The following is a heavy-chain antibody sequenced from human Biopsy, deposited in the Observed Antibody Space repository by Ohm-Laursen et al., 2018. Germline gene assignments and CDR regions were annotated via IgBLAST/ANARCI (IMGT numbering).Heavy chain of an antibody. J-gene: IGHJ5*02. D-gene: IGHD6-6*01. Sequence: GSSVKVSCKASGGTFTNHAVGWVRQAPGQGLEWVGSSIPLFNTANYADKFQGRVTLTADKSTTTAYMELSSLRSEDTAVYFCARGHSRRVSIFEASIYWFDTWGQGTLVTVSS. CDR1: GGTFTNHA. CDR3: ARGHSRRVSIFEASIYWFDT. V-gene: IGHV1-69*06. CDR2: SIPLFNTA.